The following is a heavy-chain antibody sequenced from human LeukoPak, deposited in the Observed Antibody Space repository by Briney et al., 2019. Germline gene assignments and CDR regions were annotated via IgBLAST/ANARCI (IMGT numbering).Heavy chain of an antibody. CDR3: ARGETSSYDY. CDR1: GFIFSSYW. Sequence: GGSLRLSCAASGFIFSSYWMSWVRQAPGKGLEWVAKLKQDGSEKYYVDSVKGRFTISRDNTKNSLYLQMNSLRAEDTAVYYCARGETSSYDYWGQGTLVTVSS. CDR2: LKQDGSEK. V-gene: IGHV3-7*04. D-gene: IGHD2-2*01. J-gene: IGHJ4*02.